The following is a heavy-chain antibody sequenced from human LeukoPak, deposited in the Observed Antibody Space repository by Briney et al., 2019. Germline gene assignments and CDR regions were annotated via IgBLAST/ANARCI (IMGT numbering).Heavy chain of an antibody. J-gene: IGHJ4*02. Sequence: GRSLRLSCAASGFTFDDYAMHWVRQAPGKGLEWVSGISRNSGSIGYADSVKGRFTISRDNARNTLYLQMNSLRAEDTAVYYCARDGFLGPVTAYLDYWGQGTPVTVSS. CDR2: ISRNSGSI. CDR1: GFTFDDYA. CDR3: ARDGFLGPVTAYLDY. D-gene: IGHD2-21*02. V-gene: IGHV3-9*01.